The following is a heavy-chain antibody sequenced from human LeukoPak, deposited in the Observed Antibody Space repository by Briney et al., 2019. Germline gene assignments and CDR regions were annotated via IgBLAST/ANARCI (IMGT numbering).Heavy chain of an antibody. D-gene: IGHD3-3*01. CDR3: ASFRPKSYDFWSGYSNDASDI. CDR1: GYTFTGYY. Sequence: ASVKVSCKASGYTFTGYYMHWVRQAPGQGLEWMGIINPSGGSTSYAQKFQGRVTMTRDTSTSTVYMELSSLRSEDTAVYYCASFRPKSYDFWSGYSNDASDIWGQGTMVTVSS. V-gene: IGHV1-46*03. CDR2: INPSGGST. J-gene: IGHJ3*02.